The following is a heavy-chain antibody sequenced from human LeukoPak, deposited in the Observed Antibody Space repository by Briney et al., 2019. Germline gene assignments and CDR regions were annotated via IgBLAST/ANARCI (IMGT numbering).Heavy chain of an antibody. D-gene: IGHD3-10*01. CDR3: ARHDITMVRGVPHWFDP. CDR2: IYYSGST. J-gene: IGHJ5*02. Sequence: SETLSLTCTVSGGSISSSSYYWGWIRQPPGKGLEWIGSIYYSGSTYYNPSLKSRVTISVDTSKNQFSLKLSSVTAADTAVYYCARHDITMVRGVPHWFDPWGQGTLVTVSS. V-gene: IGHV4-39*01. CDR1: GGSISSSSYY.